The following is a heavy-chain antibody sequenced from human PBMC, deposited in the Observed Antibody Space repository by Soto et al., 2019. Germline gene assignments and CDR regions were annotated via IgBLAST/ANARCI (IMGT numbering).Heavy chain of an antibody. CDR1: GFTFSSYG. D-gene: IGHD2-15*01. V-gene: IGHV3-33*01. CDR3: AIELLRYDAFHI. J-gene: IGHJ3*02. CDR2: IWYDGSNK. Sequence: GGSLRLSCAASGFTFSSYGMHWVRQAPGKGLEWVAVIWYDGSNKYYADSVKGRFTISRDNSKNTLYLQMNSLRAEDTAVYYCAIELLRYDAFHIWGQGTMVTVS.